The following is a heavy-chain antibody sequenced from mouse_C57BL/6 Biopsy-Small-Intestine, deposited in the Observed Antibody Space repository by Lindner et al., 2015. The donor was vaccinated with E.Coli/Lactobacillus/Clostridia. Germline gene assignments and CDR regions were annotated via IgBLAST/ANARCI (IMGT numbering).Heavy chain of an antibody. Sequence: VQLQESGAELVRPGTSVKMSCKASGYTFANYWIGWAKQRPGHGLEWIGDIYPGGGYTNYNEKFKGKATLTADKSSSTAYTQFSSLTSEDSAIYYCARETTDYFDYWGQGTTLTVSS. V-gene: IGHV1-63*01. CDR3: ARETTDYFDY. D-gene: IGHD1-1*01. CDR2: IYPGGGYT. CDR1: GYTFANYW. J-gene: IGHJ2*01.